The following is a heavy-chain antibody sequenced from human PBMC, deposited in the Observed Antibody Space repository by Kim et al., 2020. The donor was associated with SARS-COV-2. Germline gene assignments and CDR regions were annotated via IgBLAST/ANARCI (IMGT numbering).Heavy chain of an antibody. V-gene: IGHV3-9*01. D-gene: IGHD6-13*01. CDR2: ISWNSGSI. Sequence: GGSLRLSCAASGFTFDDYAMHWVRQAPGKGLEWVSGISWNSGSIGYADSVKGRFTISRDNAKNSLYLQMNSLRAEDTALYYCAKDIGLSLEGKAAAGYFDYWGQGTLVTVSS. J-gene: IGHJ4*02. CDR3: AKDIGLSLEGKAAAGYFDY. CDR1: GFTFDDYA.